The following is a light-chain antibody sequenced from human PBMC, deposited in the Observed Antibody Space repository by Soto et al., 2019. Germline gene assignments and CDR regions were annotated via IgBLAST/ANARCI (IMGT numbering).Light chain of an antibody. J-gene: IGKJ1*01. CDR3: QQYNSYWT. V-gene: IGKV1-5*03. CDR1: QSISSL. Sequence: DIQMTQSPSTLSASVGDRVTITCRASQSISSLLAWYQQKPGKAPTLLIYKASTLESGVPSRFSGSGSGTEFTLTISSLQPDDFATYYCQQYNSYWTFGQGTRVEIK. CDR2: KAS.